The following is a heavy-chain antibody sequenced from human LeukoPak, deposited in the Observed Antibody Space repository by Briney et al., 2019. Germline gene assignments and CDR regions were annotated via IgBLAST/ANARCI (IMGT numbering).Heavy chain of an antibody. D-gene: IGHD4-23*01. Sequence: GESLKISCKGSGYSFTSYWISWVRQMPGKGLEWMGRIDPSDSSTNYSPSFQGHVTISADKSISTAYLQWSSLKASDTAMYYCATVVTPPDGMDVWGQGTTVTVSS. V-gene: IGHV5-10-1*01. CDR1: GYSFTSYW. CDR2: IDPSDSST. CDR3: ATVVTPPDGMDV. J-gene: IGHJ6*02.